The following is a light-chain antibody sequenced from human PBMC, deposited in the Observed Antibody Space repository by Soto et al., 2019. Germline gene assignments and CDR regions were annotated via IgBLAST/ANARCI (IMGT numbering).Light chain of an antibody. J-gene: IGLJ1*01. V-gene: IGLV2-14*03. CDR1: SSDIGDYNY. CDR2: DVN. Sequence: QSVLTQPASVSGSPGQSITISCTETSSDIGDYNYVSWYQQHPGKAPKLTIYDVNTRPSGVSNRFSGSKSGNTASLTISDLQAEDEADYYCSSYTPSGTGLFGTGTKVTVL. CDR3: SSYTPSGTGL.